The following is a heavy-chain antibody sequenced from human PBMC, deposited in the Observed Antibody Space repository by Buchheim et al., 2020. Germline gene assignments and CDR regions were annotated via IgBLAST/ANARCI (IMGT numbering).Heavy chain of an antibody. V-gene: IGHV4-59*08. CDR2: IYYSGST. J-gene: IGHJ6*02. CDR1: GGSISSYY. Sequence: QVQLQESGPGLVKPSETLSLTCTVSGGSISSYYWSWIRQPPGKGLEWIGYIYYSGSTNYNPSLKSRVTISVDTSKNQLSLKLSSVTAADTAVYYCASSTYYDFWSGYLGYYYGMDVWGQGTT. D-gene: IGHD3-3*01. CDR3: ASSTYYDFWSGYLGYYYGMDV.